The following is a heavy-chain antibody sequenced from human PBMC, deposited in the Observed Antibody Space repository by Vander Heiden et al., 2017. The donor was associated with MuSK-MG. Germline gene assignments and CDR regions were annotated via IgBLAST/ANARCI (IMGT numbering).Heavy chain of an antibody. CDR3: ARDGAAWD. CDR2: INQDGRQR. J-gene: IGHJ4*02. CDR1: GFNFAWSW. V-gene: IGHV3-7*04. D-gene: IGHD6-25*01. Sequence: EVQLVESGGGLVQPGGSLRISCAAPGFNFAWSWTSWVRPAPGKGLEWVAKINQDGRQRDYVDSLKGRFTNSRDNAKNSLYLQMNSLRAEYTAVDYCARDGAAWDWGQGTLVTVFS.